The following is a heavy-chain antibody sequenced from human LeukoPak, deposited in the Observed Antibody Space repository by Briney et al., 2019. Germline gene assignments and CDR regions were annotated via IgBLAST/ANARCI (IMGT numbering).Heavy chain of an antibody. Sequence: PGRSLRLSCAASGFTFSSYGMHWVRQAPGKGLEWVAVMWYDGSNKYYADSVKGRFTISRDDPKNTLYLQMNSLRAEDTAMYYCARGLPPVMKYYFDYWGQGTLVTVSS. D-gene: IGHD4-11*01. CDR1: GFTFSSYG. CDR3: ARGLPPVMKYYFDY. CDR2: MWYDGSNK. J-gene: IGHJ4*02. V-gene: IGHV3-33*08.